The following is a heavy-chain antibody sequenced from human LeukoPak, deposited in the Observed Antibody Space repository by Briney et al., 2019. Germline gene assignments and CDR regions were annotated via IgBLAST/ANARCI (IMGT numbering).Heavy chain of an antibody. CDR2: IYYSGST. D-gene: IGHD2-2*01. CDR1: GGSISSSSYY. CDR3: ARRGHCSSTSCYDY. Sequence: PSETLSLTCTVSGGSISSSSYYWGWIRQPPGKGPEWIGSIYYSGSTYYNPSLKSRVTISVDTSKNQFSLKLSSVTAADTAVYYCARRGHCSSTSCYDYWGQGTLVTVSS. V-gene: IGHV4-39*01. J-gene: IGHJ4*02.